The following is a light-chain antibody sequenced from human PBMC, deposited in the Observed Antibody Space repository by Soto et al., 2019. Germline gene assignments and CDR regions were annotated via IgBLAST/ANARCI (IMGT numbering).Light chain of an antibody. CDR3: SSHTSSSTRV. J-gene: IGLJ1*01. Sequence: QSALTQPASVSLSPGQSITISCTGTSSDVGGYNFVSWYQQHPGKAPKLMIYEVSNRPSGVSTRFSGSKSGNTASLSISGLQAEDEADYYCSSHTSSSTRVFGTGTKVTVL. CDR1: SSDVGGYNF. V-gene: IGLV2-14*01. CDR2: EVS.